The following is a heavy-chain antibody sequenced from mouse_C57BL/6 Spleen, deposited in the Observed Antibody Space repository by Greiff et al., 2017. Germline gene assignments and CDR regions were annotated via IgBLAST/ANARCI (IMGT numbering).Heavy chain of an antibody. V-gene: IGHV5-9-1*02. CDR3: TRDGISGSSYGYFDV. J-gene: IGHJ1*03. D-gene: IGHD1-1*01. Sequence: EVKVEESGEGLVKPGGSLKLSCAASGFTFSSYAMSWVRQTPEKRLEWVAYISSGGDYIYYADTVKGRFTISRDNARNTLYLQMSSLKSEDTAMYYCTRDGISGSSYGYFDVWGTGTTVTVSS. CDR1: GFTFSSYA. CDR2: ISSGGDYI.